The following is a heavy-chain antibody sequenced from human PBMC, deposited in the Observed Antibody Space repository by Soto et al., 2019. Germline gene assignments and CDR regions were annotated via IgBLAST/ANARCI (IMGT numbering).Heavy chain of an antibody. CDR2: VYYSGSA. CDR3: ARDVGSSHGPGHPHYFVY. J-gene: IGHJ4*02. V-gene: IGHV4-59*12. D-gene: IGHD2-2*01. Sequence: PSETLSLTCTVSGGSISSYYWSWIRQPPGKGLEWIGFVYYSGSARYNPSLKSRVTISVDTSRNQFFLNLNSVTAADTAVYYCARDVGSSHGPGHPHYFVYWGQGTLVTVSS. CDR1: GGSISSYY.